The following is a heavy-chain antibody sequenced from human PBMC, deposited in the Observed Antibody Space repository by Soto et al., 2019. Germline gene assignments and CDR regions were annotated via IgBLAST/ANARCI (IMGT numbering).Heavy chain of an antibody. CDR2: ISAYNGNT. CDR3: ARDQSAEYYYDSSGYYSAFDI. J-gene: IGHJ3*02. CDR1: GYTFTSYG. V-gene: IGHV1-18*01. D-gene: IGHD3-22*01. Sequence: ASVKVSCKASGYTFTSYGISWVRQAPGQGLEWMGWISAYNGNTNYAQKLQGRVTMTTDTSTSTAYMELRSLRSDDTAVYYCARDQSAEYYYDSSGYYSAFDIWG.